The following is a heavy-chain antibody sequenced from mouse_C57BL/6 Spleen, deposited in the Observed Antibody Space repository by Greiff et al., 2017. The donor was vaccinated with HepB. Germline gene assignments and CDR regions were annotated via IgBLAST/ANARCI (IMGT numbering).Heavy chain of an antibody. CDR1: GYTFTSYW. Sequence: VQLQQSGAELVKPGASVKLSCKASGYTFTSYWMHWVKQRPGQGLEWIGMIHPNSGSTNYNEKFKSKATLTVDKSSSTAYMQLSSLTSEDSAVYYCARVVFDDYDVRGYAMDYWGQGTSVTVSS. CDR2: IHPNSGST. J-gene: IGHJ4*01. V-gene: IGHV1-64*01. CDR3: ARVVFDDYDVRGYAMDY. D-gene: IGHD2-4*01.